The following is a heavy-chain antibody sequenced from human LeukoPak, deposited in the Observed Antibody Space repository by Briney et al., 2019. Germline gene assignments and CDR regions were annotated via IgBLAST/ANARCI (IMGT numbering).Heavy chain of an antibody. J-gene: IGHJ4*02. D-gene: IGHD3-3*01. CDR2: IIPIFGIA. V-gene: IGHV1-69*04. Sequence: SVKVSCKASGGTFSSYAISWVRQAPGQGLEWVGRIIPIFGIANYAQKFQGRVTITADKSTSTAYMELSSLRSEDTAVYYCARSSKVESFDYWGQGTLVTVSS. CDR1: GGTFSSYA. CDR3: ARSSKVESFDY.